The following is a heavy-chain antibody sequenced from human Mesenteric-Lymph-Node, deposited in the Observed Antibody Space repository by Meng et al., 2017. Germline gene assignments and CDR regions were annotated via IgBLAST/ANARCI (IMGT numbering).Heavy chain of an antibody. CDR3: ARDPYYYDSSGDFDY. V-gene: IGHV4-38-2*02. J-gene: IGHJ4*02. CDR2: IYHSGST. Sequence: GSLRLSCTVSGYSISSGYYWGWIRQPPGKGLEWIGSIYHSGSTYYNPSLKSRVTISVDTSKNQFSLKLSSVTAADTAVYYCARDPYYYDSSGDFDYWGQGTLVTVSS. CDR1: GYSISSGYY. D-gene: IGHD3-22*01.